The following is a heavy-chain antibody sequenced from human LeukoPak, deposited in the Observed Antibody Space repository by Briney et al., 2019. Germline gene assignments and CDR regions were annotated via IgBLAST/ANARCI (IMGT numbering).Heavy chain of an antibody. CDR2: ISYDGSNK. CDR1: GFTFSSYA. CDR3: ARDEHHLVQGYYFDY. D-gene: IGHD6-13*01. Sequence: GGSLRLSCAASGFTFSSYAMHWVRQAPGKGLEWVAVISYDGSNKYYADSVKGRFTISRDNAKNSLYLQMNSLRAEDTALYYCARDEHHLVQGYYFDYWGQGTLVTVSS. J-gene: IGHJ4*02. V-gene: IGHV3-30-3*01.